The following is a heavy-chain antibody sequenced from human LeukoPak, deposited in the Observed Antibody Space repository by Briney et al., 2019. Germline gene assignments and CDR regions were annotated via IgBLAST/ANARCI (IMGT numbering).Heavy chain of an antibody. J-gene: IGHJ4*02. V-gene: IGHV3-30*18. CDR3: AKEGTAMASSYFDY. CDR2: ISHDGTVQ. Sequence: GGSLRLSRAASGFTFSSYGMQWVRQAPGKGLEWVAVISHDGTVQHYADSVKGRFTISRDNSDNTLYLQMNSLRDEDTAMYYCAKEGTAMASSYFDYWGQGTLITVSS. D-gene: IGHD5-18*01. CDR1: GFTFSSYG.